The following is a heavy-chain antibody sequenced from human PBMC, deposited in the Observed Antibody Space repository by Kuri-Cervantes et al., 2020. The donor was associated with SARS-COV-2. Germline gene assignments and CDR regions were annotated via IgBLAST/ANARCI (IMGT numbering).Heavy chain of an antibody. J-gene: IGHJ5*02. V-gene: IGHV1-3*01. CDR3: ARGRYSGSYDQKTDNWFGP. CDR1: GYTFTSYA. CDR2: INAGNGNT. Sequence: ASVKVSCKASGYTFTSYAMHWVRQAPGQRLEWMGWINAGNGNTKYSQKFQGRVTITRDTSASTAYMELSSLRSEDTAVYYCARGRYSGSYDQKTDNWFGPWGQGTLVTVSS. D-gene: IGHD1-26*01.